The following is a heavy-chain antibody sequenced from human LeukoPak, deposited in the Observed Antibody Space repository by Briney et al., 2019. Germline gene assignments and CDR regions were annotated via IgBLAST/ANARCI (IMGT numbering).Heavy chain of an antibody. CDR3: ARDSAGNDY. J-gene: IGHJ4*02. CDR1: GFTFSSYR. D-gene: IGHD6-13*01. Sequence: AGGSLRLSCVASGFTFSSYRMNWVRQAPGKGLEWVSSISSTSTYIYYADSLKGRFTISRDNAKNSLFLQMNSLGAEDTAVYYCARDSAGNDYWGQGTLVTVSS. V-gene: IGHV3-21*01. CDR2: ISSTSTYI.